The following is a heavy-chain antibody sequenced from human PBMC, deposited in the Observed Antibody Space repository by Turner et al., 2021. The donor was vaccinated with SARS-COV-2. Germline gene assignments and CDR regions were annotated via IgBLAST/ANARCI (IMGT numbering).Heavy chain of an antibody. D-gene: IGHD2-15*01. J-gene: IGHJ4*02. Sequence: QLQLQQWGAGLLKSSETLSLTCAVYGGSFSAYYWTWLRQSPGKGLEWIAEINHSGTTKFNPSLKGRVTISVDTSKNQFSLNLNSVTAADTAVYYCARGLGFGGILNYIDSWGQGNLVTVSS. CDR2: INHSGTT. CDR1: GGSFSAYY. V-gene: IGHV4-34*01. CDR3: ARGLGFGGILNYIDS.